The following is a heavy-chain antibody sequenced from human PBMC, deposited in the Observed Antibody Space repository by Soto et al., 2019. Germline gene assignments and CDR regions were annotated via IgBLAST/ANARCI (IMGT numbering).Heavy chain of an antibody. V-gene: IGHV3-30*18. J-gene: IGHJ4*02. CDR1: GFTFSSDG. CDR2: ISYDGSDK. D-gene: IGHD3-9*01. Sequence: QVQLVESGGGVVQPGRSLRLSCAASGFTFSSDGMHWVRQAPGKGLEWVAVISYDGSDKYYADSAKGGFTNSRDNSKNTVLLQMNSLSPENTALYYCAKPKGADIPIHSWGQGSLVTVSS. CDR3: AKPKGADIPIHS.